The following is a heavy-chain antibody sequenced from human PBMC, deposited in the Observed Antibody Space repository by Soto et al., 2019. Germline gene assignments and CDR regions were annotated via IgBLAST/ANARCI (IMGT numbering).Heavy chain of an antibody. CDR2: IIPLLGTV. CDR3: ARDPVDLFGYMDV. Sequence: QEELVQSGAEMKKPGSSENVSCKASEGTFSSYSITWVRQAPGQRLEWMGEIIPLLGTVNYAQKFQGRVTITGDRGTSTVSMGLSSLRSDDTAVYYCARDPVDLFGYMDVWGPGTKVTVS. D-gene: IGHD6-25*01. CDR1: EGTFSSYS. J-gene: IGHJ6*02. V-gene: IGHV1-69*06.